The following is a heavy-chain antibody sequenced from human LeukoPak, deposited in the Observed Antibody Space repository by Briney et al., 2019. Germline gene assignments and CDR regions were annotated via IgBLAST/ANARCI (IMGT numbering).Heavy chain of an antibody. CDR2: IHYRGNI. J-gene: IGHJ3*02. D-gene: IGHD1-26*01. V-gene: IGHV4-39*07. CDR1: GGSLSTNGYY. CDR3: ARAPQSGTYYTDAFDM. Sequence: SETLSLTCTVSGGSLSTNGYYWGWIRQPPGKELEWIGSIHYRGNIYYTPSLNSRVTISLEMSNNQFSLKLTSVTVADTALYYCARAPQSGTYYTDAFDMWGQGTMVTVSA.